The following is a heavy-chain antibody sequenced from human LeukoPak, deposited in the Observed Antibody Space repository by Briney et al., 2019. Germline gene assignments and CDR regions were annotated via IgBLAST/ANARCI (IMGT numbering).Heavy chain of an antibody. CDR3: AILVEI. J-gene: IGHJ6*04. D-gene: IGHD1-26*01. V-gene: IGHV3-23*01. Sequence: GGSLRLSCAASGFTFDEFGMTWVRQAPGKGLEWVSVISASGSRYYAHSVKGRFTISRDNSRDTVYLQLNSLRVDDTAIYYCAILVEIWGKGTTVIVSS. CDR2: ISASGSR. CDR1: GFTFDEFG.